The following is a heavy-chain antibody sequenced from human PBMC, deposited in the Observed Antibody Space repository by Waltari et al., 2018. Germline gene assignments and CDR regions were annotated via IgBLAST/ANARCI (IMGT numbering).Heavy chain of an antibody. V-gene: IGHV1-46*01. CDR2: MYPRGGST. CDR3: AREPYCSGGSCYREDAFDI. CDR1: GYTFTSYY. Sequence: QVQLVQSGAEVKKPGASVKVSCKASGYTFTSYYMHWVRQAPGQGLEWMGIMYPRGGSTSYGQKFQGRVTMTRDTATSTVYMELSSLRSEDTAVYYCAREPYCSGGSCYREDAFDIWGQGTMVTVSS. D-gene: IGHD2-15*01. J-gene: IGHJ3*02.